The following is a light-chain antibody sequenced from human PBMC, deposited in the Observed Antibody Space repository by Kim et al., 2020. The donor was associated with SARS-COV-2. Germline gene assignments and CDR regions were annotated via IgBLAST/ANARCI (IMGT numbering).Light chain of an antibody. CDR3: QVWDSSSDHVV. CDR2: YDS. V-gene: IGLV3-21*04. CDR1: NIGSKS. J-gene: IGLJ2*01. Sequence: ELTQPPSVSVAPGKTARITCGGNNIGSKSVHWYQQKPGQAPVLVIYYDSDRPSGIPERFSGSNSGNTATLTISRVEAGDEADYYCQVWDSSSDHVVFG.